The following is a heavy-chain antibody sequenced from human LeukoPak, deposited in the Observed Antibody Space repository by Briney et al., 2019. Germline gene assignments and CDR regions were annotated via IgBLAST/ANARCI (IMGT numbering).Heavy chain of an antibody. V-gene: IGHV4-34*01. CDR2: INHSGST. Sequence: SETLSLTCAVYGGSFSGYYWSWIRQPPGKGLEWIGEINHSGSTNYNPSLKSRVTISVDTSKNQFSLKLSSVTAADTAVYYCARHERFLEWLDDAFDIRGQGTMVTVSS. CDR3: ARHERFLEWLDDAFDI. CDR1: GGSFSGYY. D-gene: IGHD3-3*01. J-gene: IGHJ3*02.